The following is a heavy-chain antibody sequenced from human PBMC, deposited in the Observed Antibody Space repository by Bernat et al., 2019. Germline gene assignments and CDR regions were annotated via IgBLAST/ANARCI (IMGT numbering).Heavy chain of an antibody. V-gene: IGHV1-58*01. CDR1: GFTFTSSA. Sequence: QMQLVQSGPEVKKPGTSVKVSCKASGFTFTSSAVQWVRQARGQRLEWIGWIVVGSGNTNYAQKFQERVTITRDMSTSTAYMELSSLRSEDTAVYYCAADPKTYYYGSGSYGDAFDIWGQGTMVTVSS. CDR3: AADPKTYYYGSGSYGDAFDI. J-gene: IGHJ3*02. D-gene: IGHD3-10*01. CDR2: IVVGSGNT.